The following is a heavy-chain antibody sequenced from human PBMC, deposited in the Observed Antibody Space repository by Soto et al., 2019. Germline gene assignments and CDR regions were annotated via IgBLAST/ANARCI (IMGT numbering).Heavy chain of an antibody. J-gene: IGHJ6*03. CDR3: ARVGSTTGTTYYYYYMEV. Sequence: SETLSLICTVSGGSISSYYWSWIRQPPGKGLEWIGYIYYSGSTNYNPSLKSRVTISVDTSKNQFSLKLSSVTAADTAVYYCARVGSTTGTTYYYYYMEVWGKGTTVTVSS. CDR2: IYYSGST. V-gene: IGHV4-59*08. D-gene: IGHD1-1*01. CDR1: GGSISSYY.